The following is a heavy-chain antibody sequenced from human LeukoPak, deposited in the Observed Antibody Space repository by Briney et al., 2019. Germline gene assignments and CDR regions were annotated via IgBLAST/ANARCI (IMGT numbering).Heavy chain of an antibody. J-gene: IGHJ4*02. CDR2: ISGGNGST. CDR1: GYIFTSYG. Sequence: ASVKVSCKSSGYIFTSYGISWVRQAPGQGLEWMGWISGGNGSTNYAQKVQGRVTMTTDTSTSTVYMELRSLRSDDSAVYYCAREDTRRGSRGYFDYWGQGTLVTVSS. V-gene: IGHV1-18*01. D-gene: IGHD2-2*01. CDR3: AREDTRRGSRGYFDY.